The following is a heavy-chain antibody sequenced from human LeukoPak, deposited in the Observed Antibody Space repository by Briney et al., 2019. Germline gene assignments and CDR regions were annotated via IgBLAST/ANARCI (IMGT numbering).Heavy chain of an antibody. V-gene: IGHV4-39*07. CDR3: AIEYYDILTGPYYFDY. CDR1: XGSXSSXXYY. CDR2: IDYSGST. Sequence: CTVSXGSXSSXXYYWGXIXQXXGKXXXXXXSIDYSGSTYYNPSLKSRVTISVDTSKNHFSLKLSSVTPADTAVYYCAIEYYDILTGPYYFDYWGQGTLVTVSS. D-gene: IGHD3-9*01. J-gene: IGHJ4*02.